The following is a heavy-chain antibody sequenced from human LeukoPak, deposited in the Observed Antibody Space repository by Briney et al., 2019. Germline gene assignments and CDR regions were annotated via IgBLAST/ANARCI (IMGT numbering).Heavy chain of an antibody. V-gene: IGHV4-59*11. CDR1: GASISSRY. J-gene: IGHJ4*02. D-gene: IGHD3-16*01. CDR3: ASDFTQGGGLLED. Sequence: SETMSLTCTVAGASISSRYWSWIRRPPGRGLEWIGYVSHTRSPDYNLSLKGRVTISLDTSKNQLSLRLTSVTAADTAFYYCASDFTQGGGLLEDWGQGILVVVSS. CDR2: VSHTRSP.